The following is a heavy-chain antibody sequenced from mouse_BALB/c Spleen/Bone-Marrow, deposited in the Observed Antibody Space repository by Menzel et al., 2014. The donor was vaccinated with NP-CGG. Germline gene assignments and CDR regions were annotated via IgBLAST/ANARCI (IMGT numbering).Heavy chain of an antibody. CDR3: ARYYGSSQAWFAY. CDR1: GFSLTSYG. V-gene: IGHV2-9*02. CDR2: IWAGGST. D-gene: IGHD1-1*01. J-gene: IGHJ3*01. Sequence: QVQLKHSGPGLVAPSQSLSIPCTVSGFSLTSYGVHWVRQPPGKGLEWLGVIWAGGSTNYNSALMSRLSISKDNSKSQVFLKMNSLQTDDTAMYYCARYYGSSQAWFAYWGQGTLVTVSA.